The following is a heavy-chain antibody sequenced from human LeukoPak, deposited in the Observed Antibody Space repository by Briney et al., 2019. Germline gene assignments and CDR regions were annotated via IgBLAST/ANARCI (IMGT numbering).Heavy chain of an antibody. Sequence: GGSLRLSCAASGFTFSSYAVSWVRQAPGKGLEWVSAISGSGGSTYYADSVKGRFTISRDNSKNTLYLQTNSLRAEDTAVYYCAKGQITMVRGPQGFDYWGQGTLVTVSS. D-gene: IGHD3-10*01. J-gene: IGHJ4*02. CDR2: ISGSGGST. V-gene: IGHV3-23*01. CDR3: AKGQITMVRGPQGFDY. CDR1: GFTFSSYA.